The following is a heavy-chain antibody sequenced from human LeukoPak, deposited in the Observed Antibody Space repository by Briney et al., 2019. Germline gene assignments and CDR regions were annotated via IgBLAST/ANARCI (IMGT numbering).Heavy chain of an antibody. CDR1: VYTFTRYY. D-gene: IGHD4-17*01. V-gene: IGHV1-2*02. CDR3: ARSPLGDYRDYYYYTGMGV. Sequence: ASVKVSFKASVYTFTRYYMHWVRQAPGQGLEWMGWINPNSLGTNYAQKFQGRVTMTRDTSISTAYMELSRLRSDDTAVDYCARSPLGDYRDYYYYTGMGVWGQGTTVTVSS. J-gene: IGHJ6*02. CDR2: INPNSLGT.